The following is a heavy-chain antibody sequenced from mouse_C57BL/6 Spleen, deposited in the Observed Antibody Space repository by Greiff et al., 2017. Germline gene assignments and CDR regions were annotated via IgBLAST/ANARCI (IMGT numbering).Heavy chain of an antibody. Sequence: VQLQQPGAELVMPGASVKLSCKASGYTFTSYWMHWVKQRPGQGLEWIGEIDPSDSYTNYNQKFKGKSTLTVDKSSSTAYMQLSSLTSEDSAVYYCARCSNYGYFDYWGQGTTLTVSS. CDR2: IDPSDSYT. J-gene: IGHJ2*01. CDR1: GYTFTSYW. CDR3: ARCSNYGYFDY. V-gene: IGHV1-69*01. D-gene: IGHD2-5*01.